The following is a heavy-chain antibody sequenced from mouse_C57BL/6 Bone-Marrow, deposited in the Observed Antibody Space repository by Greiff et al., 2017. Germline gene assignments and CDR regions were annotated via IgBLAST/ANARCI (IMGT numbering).Heavy chain of an antibody. CDR2: IHPNSGST. J-gene: IGHJ2*01. CDR1: GYTFTSYW. Sequence: HVQLQQPGAELVKPGASVKLSCKASGYTFTSYWMHWVKQRPGQGLEWIGMIHPNSGSTNYNEKFKSKATLTVDKSSSTAYMQLSSLTSEDSAVYYCARFLYYYGSSSDYWGQGTTLTVSS. D-gene: IGHD1-1*01. V-gene: IGHV1-64*01. CDR3: ARFLYYYGSSSDY.